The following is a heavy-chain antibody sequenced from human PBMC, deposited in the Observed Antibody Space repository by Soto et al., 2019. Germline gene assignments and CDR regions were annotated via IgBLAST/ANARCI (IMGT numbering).Heavy chain of an antibody. CDR3: AKDAGPGIPVAGTPGDY. CDR2: ISYDGSDK. Sequence: QVQLVESGGGVVQPGRSLRLSCAASGFTFSSCGMHWVRQAPGKGLEWVAVISYDGSDKYYADSVKGRFTISRDNSKNTLYLQMKRLRVEDTALYYCAKDAGPGIPVAGTPGDYWGQGTLVTVSS. D-gene: IGHD6-19*01. CDR1: GFTFSSCG. V-gene: IGHV3-30*18. J-gene: IGHJ4*02.